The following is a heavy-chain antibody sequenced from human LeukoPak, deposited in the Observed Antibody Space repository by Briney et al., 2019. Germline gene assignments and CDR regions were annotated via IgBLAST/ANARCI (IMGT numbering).Heavy chain of an antibody. CDR3: ARETSEDAFDV. CDR2: ISSSGRTI. V-gene: IGHV3-48*03. CDR1: GFSFSTYE. D-gene: IGHD6-6*01. J-gene: IGHJ3*01. Sequence: PGGSLRLSCAASGFSFSTYEMNWVRQAPGKGLEWVSYISSSGRTIYYADSVKGRFTISRDNAKNSLYLQINSLRAEEPAVYYCARETSEDAFDVWGQGTMVTVSS.